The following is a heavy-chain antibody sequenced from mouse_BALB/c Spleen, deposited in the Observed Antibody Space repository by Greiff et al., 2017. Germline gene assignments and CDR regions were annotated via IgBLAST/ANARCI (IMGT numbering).Heavy chain of an antibody. Sequence: DVKLVESGGGLVQPGGSRKLSCAASGFTFSDYGMAWVRQAPGKGPEWVAFISNLAYSIYYADTVTGRFTISRENAKNTLYLEMSSLRSEDTAMYYCARSTPYAMDYWGQGTSVTVAS. D-gene: IGHD6-1*01. J-gene: IGHJ4*01. CDR2: ISNLAYSI. V-gene: IGHV5-15*02. CDR3: ARSTPYAMDY. CDR1: GFTFSDYG.